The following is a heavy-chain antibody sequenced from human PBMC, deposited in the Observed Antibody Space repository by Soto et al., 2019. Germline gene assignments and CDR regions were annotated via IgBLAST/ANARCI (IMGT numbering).Heavy chain of an antibody. J-gene: IGHJ6*02. CDR2: IIPIFGTA. V-gene: IGHV1-69*06. D-gene: IGHD6-13*01. Sequence: SVKVSCKASGGTFSSYAVSWVRQAPGQGLEWMGGIIPIFGTANYAQKFQGRVTITADKSTSTAYMELSSLRSEDTAVYYCARAEELAADGTYYYYGMDVWGQGTMVTVYS. CDR3: ARAEELAADGTYYYYGMDV. CDR1: GGTFSSYA.